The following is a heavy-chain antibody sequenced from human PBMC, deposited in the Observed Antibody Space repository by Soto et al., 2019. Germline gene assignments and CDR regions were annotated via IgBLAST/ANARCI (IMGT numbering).Heavy chain of an antibody. Sequence: RGESLKISCKGSGYSFTSYWISWVRQMPGKGLEWMGRIDPSDSYTNYSPSFQGHVTISADKSISTAYLQWSSLKASDTAMYYCARHGVVGATSGSYYYYGMDVWGQGTTVTVSS. D-gene: IGHD1-26*01. CDR1: GYSFTSYW. CDR2: IDPSDSYT. V-gene: IGHV5-10-1*01. CDR3: ARHGVVGATSGSYYYYGMDV. J-gene: IGHJ6*02.